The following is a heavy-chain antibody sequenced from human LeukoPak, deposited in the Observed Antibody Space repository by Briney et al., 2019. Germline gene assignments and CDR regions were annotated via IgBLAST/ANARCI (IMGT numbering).Heavy chain of an antibody. CDR2: IYSGGST. CDR3: ASSYCSGGTCYSTGELDY. Sequence: GGSLRLSCAASGFTVSSNYMSWVRQAPGKGLEWVSVIYSGGSTYYADSVKGRFTISRDNSKNTLYLQMNSLRAEDTAVYYCASSYCSGGTCYSTGELDYWGQGTLVTVSS. CDR1: GFTVSSNY. D-gene: IGHD2-15*01. J-gene: IGHJ4*02. V-gene: IGHV3-66*01.